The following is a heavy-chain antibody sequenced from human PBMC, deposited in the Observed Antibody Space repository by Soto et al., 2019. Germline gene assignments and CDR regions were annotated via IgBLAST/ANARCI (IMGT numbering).Heavy chain of an antibody. CDR2: IRSKAYGGTT. D-gene: IGHD2-21*01. Sequence: GGSLRLSCTASGFTLGDYAMSWVRQAPGKGLEWVGFIRSKAYGGTTEYAASVKGRFTISRDDSKSIAYLQMNSLKTEDTAVYYCTLDCYYYYYGMDVWGQGTTVTVSS. J-gene: IGHJ6*02. CDR3: TLDCYYYYYGMDV. V-gene: IGHV3-49*04. CDR1: GFTLGDYA.